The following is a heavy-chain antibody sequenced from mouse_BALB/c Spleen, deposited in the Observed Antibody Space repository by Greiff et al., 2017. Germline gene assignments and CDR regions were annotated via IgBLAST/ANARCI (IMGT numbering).Heavy chain of an antibody. CDR2: IGSGGST. D-gene: IGHD2-10*02. CDR1: GFTFSSYA. J-gene: IGHJ2*01. V-gene: IGHV5-6-5*01. CDR3: ARGEGYGNWGFDY. Sequence: EVKLVESGGGLVKPGGSLKLSCAASGFTFSSYAMSWVRQTPEKRPEWVASIGSGGSTYYPDSVKGRFTISRDNARNILYLQMSSLRSEDTAMYYCARGEGYGNWGFDYWGQGTTLTVSS.